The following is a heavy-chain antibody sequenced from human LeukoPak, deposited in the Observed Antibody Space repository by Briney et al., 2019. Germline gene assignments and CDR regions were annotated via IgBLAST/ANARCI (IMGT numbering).Heavy chain of an antibody. V-gene: IGHV1-18*01. J-gene: IGHJ4*02. CDR1: GYTFTSYG. Sequence: ASVKVSCKASGYTFTSYGISWVRQAPGQGLEWMGWISAYNGNTNYAQKLQGRVTMTTDTSTSTAYMELRGLRSDDTAVYYCARGDSSGYYYKNYFDYWGQGTLVTVSS. D-gene: IGHD3-22*01. CDR3: ARGDSSGYYYKNYFDY. CDR2: ISAYNGNT.